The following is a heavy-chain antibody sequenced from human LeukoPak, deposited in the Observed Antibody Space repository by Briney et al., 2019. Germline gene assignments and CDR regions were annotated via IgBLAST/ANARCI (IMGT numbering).Heavy chain of an antibody. D-gene: IGHD1-26*01. J-gene: IGHJ4*02. CDR2: IIVRGGTQ. Sequence: QPGGSLRLSFEAPGFPFSSYVMTWVPQAPGKGLGWVSSIIVRGGTQYYAAPVKARFTISRDNSKNTVYMQMNSLRDEDTAVYYCAKRKVATEYYFDYWGQGTLVTVSS. V-gene: IGHV3-23*01. CDR1: GFPFSSYV. CDR3: AKRKVATEYYFDY.